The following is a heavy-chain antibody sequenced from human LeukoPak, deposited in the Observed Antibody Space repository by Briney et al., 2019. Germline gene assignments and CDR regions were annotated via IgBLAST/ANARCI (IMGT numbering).Heavy chain of an antibody. CDR1: GGSISSGSYY. Sequence: PSETLSLTCTVSGGSISSGSYYWSWIRQPAGKGLEWIGRIYTSGSTNYNPSLKSRVTISVDTSKNQFSLKLSSVTAADTAVYYCARGLVYQQLKAFDIWGQGTMVTVSS. CDR3: ARGLVYQQLKAFDI. D-gene: IGHD2-2*01. J-gene: IGHJ3*02. V-gene: IGHV4-61*02. CDR2: IYTSGST.